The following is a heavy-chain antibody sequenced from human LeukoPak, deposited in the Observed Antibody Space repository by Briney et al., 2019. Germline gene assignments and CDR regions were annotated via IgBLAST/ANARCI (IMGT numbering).Heavy chain of an antibody. Sequence: PGGSLRLSCAVSGLTFSNHALSWVRQAPGKGLEWVSAISGRDESTYYADSVKGRFTISRDNSKSTLYLQMSSLRAEDTAVYHCAKVTGTTNYWGQRTLVTVSS. CDR2: ISGRDEST. V-gene: IGHV3-23*01. D-gene: IGHD1-1*01. J-gene: IGHJ4*02. CDR3: AKVTGTTNY. CDR1: GLTFSNHA.